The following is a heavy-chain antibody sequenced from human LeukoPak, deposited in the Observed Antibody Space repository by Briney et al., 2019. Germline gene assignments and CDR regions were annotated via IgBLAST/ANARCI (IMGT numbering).Heavy chain of an antibody. J-gene: IGHJ4*02. CDR3: ARGGAMVNDY. D-gene: IGHD4/OR15-4a*01. CDR1: GGSISSSSYY. CDR2: IYYSGST. V-gene: IGHV4-39*07. Sequence: SETLSLTCTVSGGSISSSSYYWGWIRQPPGKGLEWIGSIYYSGSTYYNPSLKSRVTISVDTSKNQFSLKLSSVTAADTAVYYCARGGAMVNDYWGQGTLVTVSS.